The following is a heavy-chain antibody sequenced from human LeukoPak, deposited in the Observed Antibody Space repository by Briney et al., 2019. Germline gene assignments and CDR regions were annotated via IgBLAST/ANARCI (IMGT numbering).Heavy chain of an antibody. V-gene: IGHV3-30-3*01. J-gene: IGHJ4*02. CDR1: GFTFNDYA. CDR2: ISYDGYDK. CDR3: ARDLTWDTMVRGVIGLDY. Sequence: PGGSLRLSCAASGFTFNDYAMYWVRQTPGKGLEWVTLISYDGYDKSYADSVRGRFTISRDNSKNTLYLQMDSLRSEDTAVYYCARDLTWDTMVRGVIGLDYWGQGTLVTVSS. D-gene: IGHD3-10*01.